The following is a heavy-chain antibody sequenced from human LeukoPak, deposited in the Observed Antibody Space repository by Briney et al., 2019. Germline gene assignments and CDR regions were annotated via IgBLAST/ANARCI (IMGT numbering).Heavy chain of an antibody. V-gene: IGHV4-31*03. D-gene: IGHD7-27*01. J-gene: IGHJ5*02. CDR3: ARDLTGDQFFDP. CDR2: IYYSGST. Sequence: SQTLSLTCNVSGGSISNDGYYWSWIRQPPGKGLEWIGYIYYSGSTYYNPSLKSRVTLSVDTSKSQFSLRLSSVTAADTAVYYCARDLTGDQFFDPWGQGTLVTVSS. CDR1: GGSISNDGYY.